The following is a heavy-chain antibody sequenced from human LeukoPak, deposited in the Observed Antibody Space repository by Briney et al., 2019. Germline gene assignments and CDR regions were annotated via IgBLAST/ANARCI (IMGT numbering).Heavy chain of an antibody. CDR2: ISSNGGST. V-gene: IGHV3-64*01. CDR3: ARGALLWFGAKMEYYFNY. Sequence: GGSLRLSCAASGFTFSSYAMHWVRQAPGKGLEYVSAISSNGGSTYYANSVKGRFTISRDNSKNTLYLQMGSLRAADTAVYYCARGALLWFGAKMEYYFNYWGQGTPLTVSS. D-gene: IGHD3-10*01. J-gene: IGHJ4*02. CDR1: GFTFSSYA.